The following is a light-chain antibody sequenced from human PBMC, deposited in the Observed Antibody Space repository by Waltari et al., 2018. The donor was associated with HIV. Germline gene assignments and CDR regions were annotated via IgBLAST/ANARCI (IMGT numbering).Light chain of an antibody. J-gene: IGLJ3*02. Sequence: QSALTQPPSASGSPGQSVTISCTGTGRDVGGYKYVSWYQQHPGKAPKYIIYDVIKRPSGVPDRFSGSKSGNTASLTVSGLQAEDEADYYCSSYAGSNWVFGGGTKLTVL. V-gene: IGLV2-8*01. CDR1: GRDVGGYKY. CDR2: DVI. CDR3: SSYAGSNWV.